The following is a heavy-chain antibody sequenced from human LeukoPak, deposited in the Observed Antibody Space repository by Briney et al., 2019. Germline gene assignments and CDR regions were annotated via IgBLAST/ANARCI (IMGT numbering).Heavy chain of an antibody. D-gene: IGHD5-18*01. CDR3: ARGGYSYGYLYYYYYMDV. CDR1: GYTFTSYD. V-gene: IGHV1-8*01. Sequence: ASVKVSCKASGYTFTSYDINWVRQATGQGLEWMGWMNPNSGNTGYAQKFQGRVTMTRNTSISTAYMELSSLRSEDTAVYYCARGGYSYGYLYYYYYMDVWGKGTTVTVSS. J-gene: IGHJ6*03. CDR2: MNPNSGNT.